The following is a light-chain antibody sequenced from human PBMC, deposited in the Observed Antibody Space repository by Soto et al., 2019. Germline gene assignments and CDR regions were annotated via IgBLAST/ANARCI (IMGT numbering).Light chain of an antibody. CDR2: DVN. Sequence: QSALTQPASVSGSPGQSITISCTGTSRDIGDYIYVSWFQQYPGRAPKCMIYDVNNRPSGVSNRFSGSKSGNTASLTISGLQAEDEAVYFCTSYTTANTLALGGGTKLTVL. V-gene: IGLV2-14*01. CDR3: TSYTTANTLA. CDR1: SRDIGDYIY. J-gene: IGLJ2*01.